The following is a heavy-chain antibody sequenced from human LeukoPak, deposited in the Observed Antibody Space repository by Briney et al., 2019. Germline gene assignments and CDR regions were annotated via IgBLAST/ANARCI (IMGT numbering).Heavy chain of an antibody. Sequence: GASVKVSCKASGYTFTSYGISWVRQAPGQGLEWMGWISAYNGNTNYAQKLQGRVTMTTDTSTSTAYMELRSLRSDDTAVYYCARGPTCSSTSCYYYYGMDVWGQGTTVTVSS. CDR3: ARGPTCSSTSCYYYYGMDV. V-gene: IGHV1-18*01. D-gene: IGHD2-2*01. CDR2: ISAYNGNT. CDR1: GYTFTSYG. J-gene: IGHJ6*02.